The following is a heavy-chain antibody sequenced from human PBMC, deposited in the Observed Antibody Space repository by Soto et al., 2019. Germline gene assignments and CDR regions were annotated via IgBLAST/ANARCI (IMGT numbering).Heavy chain of an antibody. CDR2: IYYSGST. J-gene: IGHJ3*01. CDR1: GGSISSGDYY. Sequence: PSETLSLTCTVSGGSISSGDYYWSWIRQPPGKGLEWIGYIYYSGSTYYNPSLKSRVTISVDTSKNQFSLKLSSVTAADTAVYYCARGYNWNPGVFDLWGHGTMVTVSS. CDR3: ARGYNWNPGVFDL. D-gene: IGHD1-20*01. V-gene: IGHV4-30-4*01.